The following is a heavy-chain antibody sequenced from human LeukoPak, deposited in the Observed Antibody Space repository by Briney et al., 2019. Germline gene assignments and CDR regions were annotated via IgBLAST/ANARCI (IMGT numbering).Heavy chain of an antibody. Sequence: ASVKVSCKASGYTFTGYYMHWVRQAPGQGLEWMGWINPNSGGTNYAQKFQGRVTMTRDTSISTAYMELSRLRSDDTAVYYCARGLPRDGYNFAAVDYWGQGTLVTVSS. D-gene: IGHD5-24*01. J-gene: IGHJ4*02. V-gene: IGHV1-2*02. CDR2: INPNSGGT. CDR3: ARGLPRDGYNFAAVDY. CDR1: GYTFTGYY.